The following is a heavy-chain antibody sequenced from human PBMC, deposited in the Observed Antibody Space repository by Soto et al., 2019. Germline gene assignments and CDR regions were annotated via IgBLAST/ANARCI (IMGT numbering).Heavy chain of an antibody. Sequence: SQTFSLTCAISGDSVSSNSAAWNWIRQSPSRGLEWLGRTYYRSKWYNDYTSSVKSRISINPDTSKNQFSLQLRSVTPEDTAVYYGPSDEDEYLGLNHWGQGIRVTASS. J-gene: IGHJ5*02. CDR1: GDSVSSNSAA. CDR2: TYYRSKWYN. D-gene: IGHD2-2*01. V-gene: IGHV6-1*01. CDR3: PSDEDEYLGLNH.